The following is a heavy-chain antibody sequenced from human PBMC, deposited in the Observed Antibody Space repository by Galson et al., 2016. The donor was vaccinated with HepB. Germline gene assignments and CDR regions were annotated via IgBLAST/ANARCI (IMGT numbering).Heavy chain of an antibody. CDR2: ISDSGGST. CDR3: AKGWGDTLYYYGMDV. V-gene: IGHV3-23*01. D-gene: IGHD1-26*01. Sequence: SLRLSCAASGFTFSSYDMSWVRQAPGKGLEWVSGISDSGGSTYYADSVKGRFTISRDNSKNTLYLQMNSLRAEDTAVYYCAKGWGDTLYYYGMDVWGQGTTVTVSS. J-gene: IGHJ6*02. CDR1: GFTFSSYD.